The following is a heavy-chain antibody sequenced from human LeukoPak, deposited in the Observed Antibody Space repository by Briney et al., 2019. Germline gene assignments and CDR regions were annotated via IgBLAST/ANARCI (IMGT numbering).Heavy chain of an antibody. CDR1: GFTFTSSA. Sequence: GASVRVSCKASGFTFTSSAMQWVRQARGQRLEWIGWIVVGSGNTNYAQKFQERVTITRDMSTSTAYMELSSLGSEDTAVYYCARLAAAGLDYWGQGTLVTVSS. CDR2: IVVGSGNT. J-gene: IGHJ4*02. D-gene: IGHD6-13*01. V-gene: IGHV1-58*02. CDR3: ARLAAAGLDY.